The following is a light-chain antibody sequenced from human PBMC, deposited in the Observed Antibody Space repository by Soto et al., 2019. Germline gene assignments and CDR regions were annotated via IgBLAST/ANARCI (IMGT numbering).Light chain of an antibody. J-gene: IGKJ1*01. CDR3: QQYGYTPRT. V-gene: IGKV3-20*01. CDR2: GAS. CDR1: QSVSSN. Sequence: KSPATLAVSPGERATLSCRASQSVSSNLAWYQQKPGQAPRLLIYGASSRATGIPDRFSGSGSGTDFTLTISRLEPEDFAVYYCQQYGYTPRTFGQGTKVDIK.